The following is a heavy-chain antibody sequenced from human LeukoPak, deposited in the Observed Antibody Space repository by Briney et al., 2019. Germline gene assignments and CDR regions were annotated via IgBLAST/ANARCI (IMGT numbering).Heavy chain of an antibody. J-gene: IGHJ3*02. CDR2: IIPIFGTA. Sequence: SSVKASCKASGGTFSSYAISWVRQAPGQGLEWMGGIIPIFGTANYAQKFQGRVTITTDEFTSTVYVELSSVRSEDTAVYYCARAYYYDSSGYYGAFDIWGQGTMVTVS. CDR3: ARAYYYDSSGYYGAFDI. V-gene: IGHV1-69*05. CDR1: GGTFSSYA. D-gene: IGHD3-22*01.